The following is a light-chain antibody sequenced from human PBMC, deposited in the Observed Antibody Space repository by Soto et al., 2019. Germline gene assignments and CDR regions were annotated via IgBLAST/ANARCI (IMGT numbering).Light chain of an antibody. V-gene: IGKV3-15*01. J-gene: IGKJ4*01. CDR1: QSVSGD. CDR2: DAS. Sequence: EIVMTQSPATLSVSPGERVTLSCRASQSVSGDLAWYQQTPGQAPSLLIFDASTRATGIPARFSGSGSGTEFTLTIRSLQSEDFAVYYCQQYHNWPLTFGGGTKVEIK. CDR3: QQYHNWPLT.